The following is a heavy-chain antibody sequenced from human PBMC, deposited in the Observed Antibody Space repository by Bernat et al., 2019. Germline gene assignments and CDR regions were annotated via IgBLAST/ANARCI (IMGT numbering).Heavy chain of an antibody. D-gene: IGHD6-13*01. V-gene: IGHV3-33*01. CDR3: ARSGGPRSSTDAFDI. CDR2: IWYDGSNK. Sequence: QVQLVESGGGVVQPGRSLRLSCAASGFTFSSYGMHWVRQAPGKGLEWVAVIWYDGSNKYYADSVKGRFTISRDNSKNTLYLQMNSLRAEDTAVYYCARSGGPRSSTDAFDIWGQGTVVTVSS. J-gene: IGHJ3*02. CDR1: GFTFSSYG.